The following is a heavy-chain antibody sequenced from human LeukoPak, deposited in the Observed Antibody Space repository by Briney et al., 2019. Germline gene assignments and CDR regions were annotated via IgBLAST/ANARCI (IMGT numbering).Heavy chain of an antibody. CDR2: IIPIFGTA. CDR3: ARASSGGIRRPGPYYYYMDV. J-gene: IGHJ6*03. V-gene: IGHV1-69*06. CDR1: GGTFSSYA. Sequence: SVKVSCKASGGTFSSYAISWVRQAPGQGLEWMGGIIPIFGTANYAQKFQGRVTITADKSTSTAYMELSSLRSEDTAVYYCARASSGGIRRPGPYYYYMDVWGKGTTVTVSS. D-gene: IGHD1-1*01.